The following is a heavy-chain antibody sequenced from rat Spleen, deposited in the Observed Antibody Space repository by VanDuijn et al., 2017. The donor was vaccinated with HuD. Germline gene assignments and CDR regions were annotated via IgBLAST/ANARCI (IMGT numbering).Heavy chain of an antibody. D-gene: IGHD1-12*02. J-gene: IGHJ4*01. CDR3: TRDRADDGSMDA. V-gene: IGHV5S23*01. CDR1: GFSFTDYN. CDR2: ISTGGGYT. Sequence: EVQLVESGGGLVQPGRSLKLSCAASGFSFTDYNMAWVRQAPTKDLQWVTSISTGGGYTYYRDSVKGRFTISRDNAKSTLYLQMNSLRSEDTATYYCTRDRADDGSMDAWGQGASVTVSS.